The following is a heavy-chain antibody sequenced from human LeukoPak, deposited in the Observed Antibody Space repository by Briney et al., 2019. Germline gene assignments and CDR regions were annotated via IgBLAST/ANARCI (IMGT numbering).Heavy chain of an antibody. V-gene: IGHV3-30*18. D-gene: IGHD3-10*01. Sequence: PGGSLRLSCAGSGFMFSSYAMHWVRQAPGKGLEWVAVISSDGSDKYYADSVKGRFTISRDNSENTLYLQMNSLRTEDTSVYYCAKDWGYASGTYYDYWGQGTLVTVSS. CDR1: GFMFSSYA. CDR2: ISSDGSDK. CDR3: AKDWGYASGTYYDY. J-gene: IGHJ4*02.